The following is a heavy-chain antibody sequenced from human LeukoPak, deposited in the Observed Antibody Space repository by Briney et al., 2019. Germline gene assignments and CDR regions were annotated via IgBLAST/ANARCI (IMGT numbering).Heavy chain of an antibody. D-gene: IGHD3-22*01. V-gene: IGHV3-21*01. J-gene: IGHJ4*02. CDR3: ARDRYYYDSSGYYFDY. CDR1: GFTFSSYS. CDR2: ISSSSSYI. Sequence: GGSLRLSCAASGFTFSSYSLNWVRQAPGKGLEWVSSISSSSSYIYYADSVKGRFTISRDNAKNSLYLQMNSLRAEDTAVYYCARDRYYYDSSGYYFDYWGQGTLVTVSS.